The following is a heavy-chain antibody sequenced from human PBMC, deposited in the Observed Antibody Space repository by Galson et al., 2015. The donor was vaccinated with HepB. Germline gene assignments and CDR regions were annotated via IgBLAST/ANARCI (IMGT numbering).Heavy chain of an antibody. CDR3: ASMGDCSSSSCYVD. V-gene: IGHV3-33*08. J-gene: IGHJ4*02. D-gene: IGHD2-2*01. CDR2: IWYDGSNK. Sequence: SLRLSCTASGFTFSRYGTHWVRQAPGKGLEWVAVIWYDGSNKSYADSVKGRFTISRDNSKNTLYLQMNSLRVDDTAVYYCASMGDCSSSSCYVDWGQGTLVTVSS. CDR1: GFTFSRYG.